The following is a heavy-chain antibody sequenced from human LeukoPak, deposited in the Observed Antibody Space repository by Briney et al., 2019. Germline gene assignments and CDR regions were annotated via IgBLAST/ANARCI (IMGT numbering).Heavy chain of an antibody. CDR1: GFTFSSYA. Sequence: GGSLRLSCAASGFTFSSYAMSWVRQAPGKGLEWVSAISGSGGSTYYADSVKGRFTISRDNSKNTLYLQMNSLRAEDTAVYYCAKDRDSVYCYDSSGYYYFDYWGQGTLVTVSS. CDR3: AKDRDSVYCYDSSGYYYFDY. CDR2: ISGSGGST. V-gene: IGHV3-23*01. J-gene: IGHJ4*02. D-gene: IGHD3-22*01.